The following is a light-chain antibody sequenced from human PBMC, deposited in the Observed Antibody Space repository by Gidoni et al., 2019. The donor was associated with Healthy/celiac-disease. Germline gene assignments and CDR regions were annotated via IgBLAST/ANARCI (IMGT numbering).Light chain of an antibody. J-gene: IGKJ2*01. CDR3: QQYGSSPH. Sequence: QSVSSSYLAWYQQKPGQAPRLLIYGTSRATGIPDRFSGSGSGTDFTLTISRLEPEDFAVYYCQQYGSSPHFXQXTKLEIK. V-gene: IGKV3-20*01. CDR1: QSVSSSY. CDR2: GT.